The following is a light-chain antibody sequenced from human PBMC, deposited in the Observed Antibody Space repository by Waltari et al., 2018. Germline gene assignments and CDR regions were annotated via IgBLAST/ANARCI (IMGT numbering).Light chain of an antibody. CDR2: RDT. CDR3: QAWDSSTAV. CDR1: KLGDQY. V-gene: IGLV3-1*01. J-gene: IGLJ2*01. Sequence: SYELAQPPSVSVSHGQTASITCPGDKLGDQYVSWYQQKPGQSPVVVSYRDTERPSGIPERFSGSNSGNTATLTISGTQTMDEADYYCQAWDSSTAVFGGGTKLTVL.